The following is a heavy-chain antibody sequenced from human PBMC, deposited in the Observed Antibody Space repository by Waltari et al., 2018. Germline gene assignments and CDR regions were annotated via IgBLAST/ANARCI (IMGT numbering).Heavy chain of an antibody. J-gene: IGHJ4*02. D-gene: IGHD3-22*01. CDR1: GFTVSTNS. Sequence: EVQLVESGGGLIQPGGSPRLSCAASGFTVSTNSMSGVRQAPGKGLGWVSVIYSGGSTYYANSVKGRFTISRDNSKNTLYLQMNSLRAEDTAVYYCARFSGSSGYYPHPYIDYWGQGTLVTVSS. CDR3: ARFSGSSGYYPHPYIDY. CDR2: IYSGGST. V-gene: IGHV3-53*01.